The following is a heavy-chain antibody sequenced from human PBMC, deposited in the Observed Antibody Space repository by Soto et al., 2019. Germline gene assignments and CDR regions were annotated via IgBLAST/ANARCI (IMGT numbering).Heavy chain of an antibody. Sequence: ASVKVSCKASGYTFTSYYMHWVRQAPGQGLEWMGIINPSGGSTSYAQKFQGRVTMTRDTSTSTVYMELSSLRSEDTAVYYCARDLTSGYYHNPYYYGMDVWGQGTPVTVSS. CDR2: INPSGGST. J-gene: IGHJ6*02. D-gene: IGHD3-22*01. CDR3: ARDLTSGYYHNPYYYGMDV. CDR1: GYTFTSYY. V-gene: IGHV1-46*01.